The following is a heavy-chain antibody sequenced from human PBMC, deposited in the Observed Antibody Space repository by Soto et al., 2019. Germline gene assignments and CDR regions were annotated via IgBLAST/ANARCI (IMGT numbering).Heavy chain of an antibody. D-gene: IGHD3-22*01. J-gene: IGHJ5*02. CDR2: INHSGST. V-gene: IGHV4-34*01. CDR1: GGSFSGYY. CDR3: ARRRYRNRWYYDSSGYTYNWFDP. Sequence: SETLSLTCAVYGGSFSGYYWSWIRQPPGKGLEWIGEINHSGSTNYNPSLKSRVTISVDTSKNQFSLKLSSVTAADTAVYYCARRRYRNRWYYDSSGYTYNWFDPWGQGTLVTVSS.